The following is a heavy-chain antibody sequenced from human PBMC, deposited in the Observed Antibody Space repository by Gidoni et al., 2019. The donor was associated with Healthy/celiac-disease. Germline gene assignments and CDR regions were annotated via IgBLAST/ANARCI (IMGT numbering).Heavy chain of an antibody. CDR3: ARIVLQSIPYYYYYGMDV. J-gene: IGHJ6*02. D-gene: IGHD2-2*02. CDR2: RYYSGST. Sequence: QVQLQASGPGLAKPSQTTSPTYTVSGGSISSVGYYWSWIRQHTGKGLEWIGYRYYSGSTYYNPSLKSRVNISVDTSKNQFSLKLSSVTAADTAVYYCARIVLQSIPYYYYYGMDVWGQGTTVTVSS. V-gene: IGHV4-31*03. CDR1: GGSISSVGYY.